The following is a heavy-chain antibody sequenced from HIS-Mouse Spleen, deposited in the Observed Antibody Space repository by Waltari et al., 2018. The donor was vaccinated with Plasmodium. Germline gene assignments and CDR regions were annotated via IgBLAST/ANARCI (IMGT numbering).Heavy chain of an antibody. CDR3: ARVGIAAAGWYFDL. CDR1: GGTFSTYA. CDR2: IIPILGIA. V-gene: IGHV1-69*04. D-gene: IGHD6-13*01. J-gene: IGHJ2*01. Sequence: QVQLVQSGAEVKKPGSSVKVSCKASGGTFSTYAISWVRQAPGQGIEWMGRIIPILGIANYAQKFQGRVTITADKSTSTAYMELSSLRSEDTAVYYCARVGIAAAGWYFDLWGRGTLVTVSS.